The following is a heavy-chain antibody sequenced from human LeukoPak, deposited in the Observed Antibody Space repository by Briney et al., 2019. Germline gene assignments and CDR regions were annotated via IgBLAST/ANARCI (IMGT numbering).Heavy chain of an antibody. Sequence: GGSLRLSCAASGFTFSNHGMHWVRQAPGKGPEWVALIWYDGSNKYYGDSVKGRFTISRDNSKNTLYLQMNSLRAEDTAVYYCAKDGENCSGGSCPSFDYWGQGTLVTVSS. J-gene: IGHJ4*02. CDR2: IWYDGSNK. D-gene: IGHD2-15*01. CDR1: GFTFSNHG. CDR3: AKDGENCSGGSCPSFDY. V-gene: IGHV3-33*06.